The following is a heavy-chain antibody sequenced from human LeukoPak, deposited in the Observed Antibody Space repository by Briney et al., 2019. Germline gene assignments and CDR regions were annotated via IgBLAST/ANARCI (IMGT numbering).Heavy chain of an antibody. Sequence: GESLKISCKGSGYSFTSYWIGWVRQMPGKGLEWMGIIYPGDSDTRYSPSFQGQVTISADKSISTAYLQWTSLKASDTAMYYCARPQTGYYGSGSYSDAVDIWGQGTMVTVSS. D-gene: IGHD3-10*01. V-gene: IGHV5-51*01. CDR1: GYSFTSYW. CDR2: IYPGDSDT. J-gene: IGHJ3*02. CDR3: ARPQTGYYGSGSYSDAVDI.